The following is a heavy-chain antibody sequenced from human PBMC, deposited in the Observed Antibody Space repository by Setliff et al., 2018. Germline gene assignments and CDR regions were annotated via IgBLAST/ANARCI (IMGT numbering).Heavy chain of an antibody. J-gene: IGHJ4*02. Sequence: SETLSLTCTVSGGSISTSSYWGWIRQPPGKGLEWIGSIYYSGTTYYNPSLKSRVSISVDTSKNHFSLRLSSVAATDTAVYYCLRIRLVPHGHSWGQGTLVTVSS. V-gene: IGHV4-39*02. D-gene: IGHD2-15*01. CDR3: LRIRLVPHGHS. CDR2: IYYSGTT. CDR1: GGSISTSSY.